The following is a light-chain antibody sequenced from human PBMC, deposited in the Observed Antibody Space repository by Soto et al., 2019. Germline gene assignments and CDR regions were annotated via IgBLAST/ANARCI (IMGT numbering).Light chain of an antibody. CDR2: GAS. CDR1: QSVSSSY. V-gene: IGKV3-20*01. J-gene: IGKJ2*01. CDR3: QQYGSSPPYT. Sequence: EIVLTQSPGTLSLSPGERATLSCRASQSVSSSYLAWYQQKPGQAPRLLIYGASSRATGXPDRFSGSGSGTXFXXTISRLXPXDFAXYYCQQYGSSPPYTFGQGTKLEIK.